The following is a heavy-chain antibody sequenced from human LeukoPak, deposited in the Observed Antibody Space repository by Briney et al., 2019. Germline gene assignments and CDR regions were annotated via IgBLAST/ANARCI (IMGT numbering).Heavy chain of an antibody. J-gene: IGHJ4*02. CDR1: GYSISSSYY. D-gene: IGHD3-10*01. Sequence: PSETLSLTCTVSGYSISSSYYWDWIRQPPGKGLEWIGSIYYSGSTYYNPSLKSRVTISVDTSKNQFSLKLRSVTAADTAVYYCARDVLWFGELLSPPHFDYWGQGTLVTVSS. V-gene: IGHV4-38-2*02. CDR2: IYYSGST. CDR3: ARDVLWFGELLSPPHFDY.